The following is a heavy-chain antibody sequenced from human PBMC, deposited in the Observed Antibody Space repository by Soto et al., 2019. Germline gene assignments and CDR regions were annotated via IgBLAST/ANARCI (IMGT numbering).Heavy chain of an antibody. CDR3: AREPRSYGGYGWFDP. CDR1: GGSISSYY. V-gene: IGHV4-59*01. J-gene: IGHJ5*02. D-gene: IGHD5-12*01. Sequence: PSETLSLTCTVSGGSISSYYWSWIRQPPGKGLEWIGYIYYSGSTNYNPSLKSRVTISVDTSKNQFSLKLSSVTAADTAVYYCAREPRSYGGYGWFDPWGQGTLVTVSS. CDR2: IYYSGST.